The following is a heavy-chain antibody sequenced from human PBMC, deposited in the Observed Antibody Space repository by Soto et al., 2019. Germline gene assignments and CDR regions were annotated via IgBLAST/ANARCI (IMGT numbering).Heavy chain of an antibody. CDR1: GFTFSRYG. J-gene: IGHJ5*02. CDR3: ARDDDYEANAIDL. V-gene: IGHV3-33*01. D-gene: IGHD4-17*01. Sequence: SLRLSCVASGFTFSRYGMHWVRQAPGKGLEWVAVIWNDGSKQVYDDSVKGRFTISRDNSKNTLYLEMDSLRDEDTSVYYCARDDDYEANAIDLWGQGTLVIVSS. CDR2: IWNDGSKQ.